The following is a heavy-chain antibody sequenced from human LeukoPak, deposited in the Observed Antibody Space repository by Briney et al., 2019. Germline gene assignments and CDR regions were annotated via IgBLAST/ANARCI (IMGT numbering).Heavy chain of an antibody. CDR3: ARDQSMGVPVHYYGIDV. CDR2: IHGNGART. V-gene: IGHV3-23*01. CDR1: GFTFSSYA. J-gene: IGHJ6*02. D-gene: IGHD3-16*01. Sequence: SGGSLRLSCAASGFTFSSYAMSWVRQAPGKGLEWVSAIHGNGARTYYADSVKGRFTISRDNAKNSLYLQMNSLRAEDTAVYYCARDQSMGVPVHYYGIDVWGQGTTVTVSS.